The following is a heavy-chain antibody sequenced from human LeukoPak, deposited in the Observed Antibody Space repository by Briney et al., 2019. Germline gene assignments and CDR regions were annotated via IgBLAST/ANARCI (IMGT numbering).Heavy chain of an antibody. CDR2: IYYSGYT. J-gene: IGHJ6*03. V-gene: IGHV4-59*01. Sequence: SETLSLTCTVSGGSISSYYWSWLRQPPGKGLGYIGYIYYSGYTNYNPSLKSRVTISVDTSKNQFSLKLSSVTAADTAVYYCAREGSRGMDYYMDVWGKGTTVTVSS. CDR1: GGSISSYY. CDR3: AREGSRGMDYYMDV. D-gene: IGHD3-22*01.